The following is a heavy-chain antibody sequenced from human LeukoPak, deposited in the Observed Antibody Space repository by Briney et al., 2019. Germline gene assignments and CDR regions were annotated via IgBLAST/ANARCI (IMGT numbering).Heavy chain of an antibody. CDR1: GFTFSGSA. CDR2: IRSKANSYAT. V-gene: IGHV3-73*01. J-gene: IGHJ6*02. D-gene: IGHD2-2*01. CDR3: TRLIGGYCSSTSCYYYYGMDV. Sequence: GGSLRLSCAASGFTFSGSAMHWVRQASGKGLEWVGRIRSKANSYATAYAASVKGRFTISRDDSKNTAYLQMNSLKTEDTAVYYCTRLIGGYCSSTSCYYYYGMDVWGQGTTVTVSS.